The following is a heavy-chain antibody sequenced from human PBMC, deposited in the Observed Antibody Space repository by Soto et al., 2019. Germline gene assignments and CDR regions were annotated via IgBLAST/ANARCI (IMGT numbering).Heavy chain of an antibody. J-gene: IGHJ5*02. CDR2: IIPIFGTA. V-gene: IGHV1-69*13. Sequence: SVKVSCKASGGTFSSYAISWVRQAPGQGLEWMGGIIPIFGTANYAQKFQGRVTITADESTSTAYMELISLRSEDTAVYYCARGSPYYDILTGYYNNWFDPWGQGTLVTVSS. CDR3: ARGSPYYDILTGYYNNWFDP. D-gene: IGHD3-9*01. CDR1: GGTFSSYA.